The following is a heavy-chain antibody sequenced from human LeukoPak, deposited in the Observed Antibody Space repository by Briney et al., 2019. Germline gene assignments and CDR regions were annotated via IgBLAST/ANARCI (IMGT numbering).Heavy chain of an antibody. V-gene: IGHV3-30*03. J-gene: IGHJ6*02. CDR2: MSHDGSIE. CDR1: GFTFSTYG. CDR3: ARAKIIQSITHMDV. Sequence: PGGSLRLSCVASGFTFSTYGMHWVRQAPGKGLEWVAVMSHDGSIEKYAGSVKGRFTISRDNSKKTLFLQMNSLRGDDAAVYYCARAKIIQSITHMDVWGQGTTVTVSS. D-gene: IGHD5-18*01.